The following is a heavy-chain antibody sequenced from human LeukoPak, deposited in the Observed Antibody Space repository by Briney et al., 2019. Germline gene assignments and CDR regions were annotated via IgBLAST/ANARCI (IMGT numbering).Heavy chain of an antibody. V-gene: IGHV1-69*04. J-gene: IGHJ5*02. Sequence: ASVKVSCKASGGTFSSYAISWVRQAPGQGLEWMGRIISILGIANYAQKFQGRVTITADKSTSTAYMELSSLRSEDTAVYYCAIEPFCGGDCYSLDPRFDPWGQGTLVTVSS. CDR3: AIEPFCGGDCYSLDPRFDP. CDR2: IISILGIA. CDR1: GGTFSSYA. D-gene: IGHD2-21*02.